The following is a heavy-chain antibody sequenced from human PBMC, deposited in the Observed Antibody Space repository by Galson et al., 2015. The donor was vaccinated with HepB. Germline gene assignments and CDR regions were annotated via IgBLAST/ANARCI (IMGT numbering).Heavy chain of an antibody. V-gene: IGHV3-7*01. CDR3: ARDSGGPDRDYDFWSGPPVYGMDV. D-gene: IGHD3-3*01. CDR2: IKQDGSEK. J-gene: IGHJ6*02. CDR1: GSTFSSYW. Sequence: SLRLSCAASGSTFSSYWMSWVRQAPGKGLEWVANIKQDGSEKYYVDSVKGRFTISRDNAKNSLYLQMNSLRAEDTAVYYCARDSGGPDRDYDFWSGPPVYGMDVWGQGTTVTVSS.